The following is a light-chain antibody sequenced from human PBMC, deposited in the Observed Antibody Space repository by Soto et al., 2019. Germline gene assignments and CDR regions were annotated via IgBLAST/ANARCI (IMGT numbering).Light chain of an antibody. CDR3: QHHNNWPTWQ. Sequence: EIVMTQSPATLSVSPGERATLSCRASQSVSSNLAWYQQKPGQAPRLLMYGASTRATGIPARFSGSGSGTEFTLNISSLQSEDFAVYYCQHHNNWPTWQFGLGTKVEIK. CDR1: QSVSSN. V-gene: IGKV3-15*01. CDR2: GAS. J-gene: IGKJ1*01.